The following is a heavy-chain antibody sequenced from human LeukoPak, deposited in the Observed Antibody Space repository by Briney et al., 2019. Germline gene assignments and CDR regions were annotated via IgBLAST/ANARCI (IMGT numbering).Heavy chain of an antibody. J-gene: IGHJ5*02. V-gene: IGHV3-11*01. CDR3: ATDGAGFDT. CDR1: GFTFSDYY. CDR2: INIGGTNT. Sequence: GGSLRLSCAASGFTFSDYYMSWVRQAPGKGLEWLSYINIGGTNTHYADSVKGRFTISRDNAKKSLYLEMNNLRAEDTAVYYCATDGAGFDTWGQGVLVTVSS.